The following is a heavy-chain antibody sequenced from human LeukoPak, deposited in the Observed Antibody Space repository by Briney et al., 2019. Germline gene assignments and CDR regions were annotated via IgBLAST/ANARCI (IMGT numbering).Heavy chain of an antibody. CDR3: AHSGYDLYSYYFDY. V-gene: IGHV4-4*07. D-gene: IGHD5-12*01. CDR1: GGSISIYY. Sequence: SETLSLTCTVSGGSISIYYWSWIRQPAGKGLEWIGRIYTSGSTNYNPSLKSRVTMSVDTSKNQFSLKLRSVAAADTAVYYCAHSGYDLYSYYFDYWGQGTLVTVSS. J-gene: IGHJ4*02. CDR2: IYTSGST.